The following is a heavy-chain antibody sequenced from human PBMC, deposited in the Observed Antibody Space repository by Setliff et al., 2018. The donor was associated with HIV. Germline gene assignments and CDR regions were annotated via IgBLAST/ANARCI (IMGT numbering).Heavy chain of an antibody. J-gene: IGHJ4*01. Sequence: SGPTLVNPPQTLTLTCTVSGFSLGSSGVGVGWVRQPPGEGLEWLALIYWDDDVRYNPSLKSRLTITKDTSRNQVDLTVSNLDPVDTATYFCVHVSFYREVYFDAWGQGILVTAPQ. CDR1: GFSLGSSGVG. D-gene: IGHD3-16*02. CDR3: VHVSFYREVYFDA. CDR2: IYWDDDV. V-gene: IGHV2-5*02.